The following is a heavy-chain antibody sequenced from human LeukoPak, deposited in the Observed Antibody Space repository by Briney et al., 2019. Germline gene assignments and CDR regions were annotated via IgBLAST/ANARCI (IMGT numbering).Heavy chain of an antibody. V-gene: IGHV3-21*01. CDR3: ARAPRSGWYYFDY. CDR1: GFTFSSYS. CDR2: ISSSSSYI. J-gene: IGHJ4*02. D-gene: IGHD6-13*01. Sequence: GGSLRLSCAASGFTFSSYSMNWVRQAPGKGLEWVSSISSSSSYIYYADSVKGRFTISRDNAKNSLYLQMNSLRAEDTAVYYCARAPRSGWYYFDYWGQGTLVTVSS.